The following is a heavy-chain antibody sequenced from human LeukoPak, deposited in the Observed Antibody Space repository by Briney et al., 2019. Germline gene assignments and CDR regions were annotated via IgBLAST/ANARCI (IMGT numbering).Heavy chain of an antibody. CDR1: GGSFSGYY. V-gene: IGHV4-34*01. Sequence: SETLSLTCAVYGGSFSGYYWSWIRQPPGKGLEWIGEINHSGSTNYNPSLKSRVTISVDTSKNQFSLKLSSVTAADTAVYYCARGRGYSYGYYVYWGQGTLATVSS. CDR3: ARGRGYSYGYYVY. J-gene: IGHJ4*02. D-gene: IGHD5-18*01. CDR2: INHSGST.